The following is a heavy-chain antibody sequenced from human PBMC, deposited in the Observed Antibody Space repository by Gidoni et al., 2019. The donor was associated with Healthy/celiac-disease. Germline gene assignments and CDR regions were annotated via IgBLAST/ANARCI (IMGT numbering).Heavy chain of an antibody. V-gene: IGHV5-51*01. CDR2: IYPGDSDT. CDR3: ASGYSYGYIHLDY. Sequence: DVQLVQSGAEVKKPGESLKLSWQGSGYSFTSYWIGWLRQLPGKGLEWMGIIYPGDSDTRYSPSFQGQVTISADKSISTAYLQWSSLKASDTAMYYCASGYSYGYIHLDYWGQGTLVTVSS. CDR1: GYSFTSYW. D-gene: IGHD5-18*01. J-gene: IGHJ4*02.